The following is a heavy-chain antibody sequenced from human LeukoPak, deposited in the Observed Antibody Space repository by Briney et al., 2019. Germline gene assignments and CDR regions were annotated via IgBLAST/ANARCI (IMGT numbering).Heavy chain of an antibody. CDR2: IYYSGST. CDR3: ARGTYYYDSSGYHLDY. D-gene: IGHD3-22*01. Sequence: SETLSLTCAVSGGSISSSSYYWGWIRQPPGKGLEWIGSIYYSGSTYYNPSLKSRVTISVDTSKNQFSLKLNSVTAADTAVYYCARGTYYYDSSGYHLDYWGQGTLVTVSS. J-gene: IGHJ4*02. CDR1: GGSISSSSYY. V-gene: IGHV4-39*07.